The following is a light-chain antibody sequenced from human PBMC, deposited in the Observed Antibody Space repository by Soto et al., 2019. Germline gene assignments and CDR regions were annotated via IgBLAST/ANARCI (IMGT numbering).Light chain of an antibody. CDR2: LNNDGSH. CDR3: QTWGTGSQF. CDR1: SGHSSYA. Sequence: QLVLTQSPSASASLGASVKLTCTLSSGHSSYAIAWHQKQPGQGPRYLMDLNNDGSHTKGDGIPDRFSGSSSGADRYLIISSLQSEDEADYYCQTWGTGSQFFGGGTKLTVL. V-gene: IGLV4-69*01. J-gene: IGLJ2*01.